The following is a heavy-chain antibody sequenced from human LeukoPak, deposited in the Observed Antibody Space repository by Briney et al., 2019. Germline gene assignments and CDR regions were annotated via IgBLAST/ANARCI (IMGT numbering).Heavy chain of an antibody. Sequence: GGSLRLSCAASGFTFSSYSMNWLRQAPGKGLEWVSYISSSSSTIYYADSVKGRFTISRDNAKNSLYLQMNSLRAEDTAVYYCARHQKTTSALNYYYYYMDVWGKGTTVTVSS. CDR1: GFTFSSYS. J-gene: IGHJ6*03. D-gene: IGHD1-7*01. V-gene: IGHV3-48*01. CDR2: ISSSSSTI. CDR3: ARHQKTTSALNYYYYYMDV.